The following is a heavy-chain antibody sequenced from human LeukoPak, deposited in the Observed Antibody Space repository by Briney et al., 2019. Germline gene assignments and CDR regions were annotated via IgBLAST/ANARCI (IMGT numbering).Heavy chain of an antibody. CDR3: AREGYDSSGYYYNY. V-gene: IGHV4-59*01. J-gene: IGHJ4*02. D-gene: IGHD3-22*01. CDR1: GGSISSYY. CDR2: IYYSGST. Sequence: SETLSLTCTVSGGSISSYYWSWIRQPPGKGLEWIGYIYYSGSTNYNPSLKSRVTISVDTSKNQFSLKLGSVTAADTAVYYCAREGYDSSGYYYNYWGQGTLVTVSS.